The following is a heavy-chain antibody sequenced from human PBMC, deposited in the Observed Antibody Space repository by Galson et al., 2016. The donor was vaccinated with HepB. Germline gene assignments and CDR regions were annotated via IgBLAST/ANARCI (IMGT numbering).Heavy chain of an antibody. CDR1: GFIFSDYW. Sequence: SLRLSCAASGFIFSDYWMTWVRQAPGKGLEWVGSIKQDGNEKHYAESVKGRFTISRDNAKSSLYLQMNSLRADDTAVYYCARNYYFDYWGQGTLVTVSS. D-gene: IGHD1-7*01. CDR2: IKQDGNEK. V-gene: IGHV3-7*01. CDR3: ARNYYFDY. J-gene: IGHJ4*02.